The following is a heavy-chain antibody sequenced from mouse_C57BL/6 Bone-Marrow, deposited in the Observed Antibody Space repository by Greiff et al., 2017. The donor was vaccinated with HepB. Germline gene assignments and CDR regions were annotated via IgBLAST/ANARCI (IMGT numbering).Heavy chain of an antibody. CDR1: GYAFTNYL. V-gene: IGHV1-54*01. D-gene: IGHD1-1*01. Sequence: VQLQQSGAELVRPGTSVKVSCKASGYAFTNYLIEWVKQRPGQGLEWIGVINPGSGGTNYNETFKGKATLTADKSSSTAYMQLSSLTSEDSAVYFGARPITTVVATKGYYAMDYWGQGTSVTVSS. CDR3: ARPITTVVATKGYYAMDY. J-gene: IGHJ4*01. CDR2: INPGSGGT.